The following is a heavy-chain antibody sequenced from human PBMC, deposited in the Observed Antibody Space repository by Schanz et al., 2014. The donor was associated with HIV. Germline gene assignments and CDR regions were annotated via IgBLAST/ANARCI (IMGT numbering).Heavy chain of an antibody. V-gene: IGHV3-30*03. D-gene: IGHD2-15*01. Sequence: VQLSESGGGLVQPGGSLRLSCVASGFTLSSYSMNWVRQAPGKGREWVTFISYDGSNKYYADSVKGRFTISRDNSKNTLYLQMNSLRAEDTAVYHCAARYCSGAKCYSLDYWGQGTLVTVSS. CDR1: GFTLSSYS. CDR3: AARYCSGAKCYSLDY. J-gene: IGHJ4*02. CDR2: ISYDGSNK.